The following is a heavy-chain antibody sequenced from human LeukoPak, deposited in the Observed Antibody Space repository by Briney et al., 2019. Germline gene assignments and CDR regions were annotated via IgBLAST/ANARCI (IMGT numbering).Heavy chain of an antibody. J-gene: IGHJ4*02. CDR2: ISVYNGNT. CDR3: ARLEFAGTHYFDY. D-gene: IGHD1-1*01. CDR1: GYTFTSYG. Sequence: GASVTVSCKASGYTFTSYGISWVRQAPGQGLEWMGWISVYNGNTNYAQKLQGRVTMTTDTSTSTAYMDLRSLGSDDTAVYYCARLEFAGTHYFDYWGQGTLVTVSS. V-gene: IGHV1-18*01.